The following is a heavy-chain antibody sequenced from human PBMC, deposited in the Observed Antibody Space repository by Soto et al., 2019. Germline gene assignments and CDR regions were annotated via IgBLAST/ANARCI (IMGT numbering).Heavy chain of an antibody. D-gene: IGHD6-19*01. V-gene: IGHV1-3*01. J-gene: IGHJ4*02. CDR2: INAGNGNT. CDR3: ARAVAVPADFDY. Sequence: ASVKVSCKASGYTFTVYAMHWVHQAPGQRLEWMGWINAGNGNTKYSQKFQGRVTITRDTSASTAYMELSSLRSEDTAVYYCARAVAVPADFDYWGQGTLVTVSS. CDR1: GYTFTVYA.